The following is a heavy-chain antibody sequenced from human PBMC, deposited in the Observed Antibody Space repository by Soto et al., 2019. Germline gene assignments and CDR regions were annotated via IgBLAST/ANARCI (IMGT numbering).Heavy chain of an antibody. V-gene: IGHV3-23*01. CDR3: AKGDXDSSGYYYPDYYYGMDV. D-gene: IGHD3-22*01. CDR1: GFTFSSYA. CDR2: ISGSGGST. Sequence: GESLRLSCAASGFTFSSYAMSWVRQAPGKGLEWVSAISGSGGSTYYADSVKGRFTISRDNSKNTLYLQMNSLRAEDTAVYYCAKGDXDSSGYYYPDYYYGMDVWGQGTTVTVSS. J-gene: IGHJ6*02.